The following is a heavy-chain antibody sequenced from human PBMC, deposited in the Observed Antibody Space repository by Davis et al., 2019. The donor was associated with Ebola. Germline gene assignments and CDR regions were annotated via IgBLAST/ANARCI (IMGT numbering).Heavy chain of an antibody. Sequence: SETLSLTCAVDGGSFSAYYWSWIRQPPGKGLEWIGEIYHTGDTNYNPSLKSRVTISVDTSKNQFSVRLSSLTAADTALYYCAREETRGSIAGWFDPWGQGTLVTVSS. CDR3: AREETRGSIAGWFDP. CDR1: GGSFSAYY. D-gene: IGHD2-21*01. V-gene: IGHV4-34*01. CDR2: IYHTGDT. J-gene: IGHJ5*02.